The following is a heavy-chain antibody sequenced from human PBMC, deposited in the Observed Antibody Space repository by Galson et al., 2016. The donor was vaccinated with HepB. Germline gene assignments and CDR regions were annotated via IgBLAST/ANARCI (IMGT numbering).Heavy chain of an antibody. CDR3: ARRDVDSGGPFDY. CDR2: ISSRGDTR. J-gene: IGHJ4*02. Sequence: SLRLSCAASGFSFGSFAMTWVRQPPGKGLEWVSVISSRGDTRYYADSVKGRFTISRDNSKNTLYLQMNSLRDADTAVYYCARRDVDSGGPFDYWGQGTLVTVSS. V-gene: IGHV3-23*01. D-gene: IGHD4-17*01. CDR1: GFSFGSFA.